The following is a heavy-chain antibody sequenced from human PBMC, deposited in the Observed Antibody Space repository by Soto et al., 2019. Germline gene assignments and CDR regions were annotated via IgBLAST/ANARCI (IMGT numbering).Heavy chain of an antibody. J-gene: IGHJ5*02. V-gene: IGHV1-3*01. Sequence: QVQLVQSGAEVKKPGASVKVSCKASGYTFTSYAMHWVRQAPGQRLEWMGWINAGNGNTKYSQKFQGRVTITRDTSASTAYMELSSLRSEDTAVCYCARDPMGATTDNWFDPWGQGTLVTVSS. CDR1: GYTFTSYA. CDR3: ARDPMGATTDNWFDP. CDR2: INAGNGNT. D-gene: IGHD1-26*01.